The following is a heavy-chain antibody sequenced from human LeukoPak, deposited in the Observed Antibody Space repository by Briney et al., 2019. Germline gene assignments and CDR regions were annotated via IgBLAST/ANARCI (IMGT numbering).Heavy chain of an antibody. D-gene: IGHD3-3*01. CDR2: ISDSGGRI. Sequence: GGSLRLSCAASGFTFSSYGMSWVRQAPGKGLEWVSGISDSGGRIHYADSVRGRFTISRDNSKNTLNLQMDSLRAEDTAVYYCAKDLEGAPDYWGQGTLVTVSS. CDR3: AKDLEGAPDY. CDR1: GFTFSSYG. J-gene: IGHJ4*02. V-gene: IGHV3-23*01.